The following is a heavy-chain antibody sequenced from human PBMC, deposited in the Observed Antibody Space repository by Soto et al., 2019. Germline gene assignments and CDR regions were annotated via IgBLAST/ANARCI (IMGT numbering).Heavy chain of an antibody. CDR3: AKDSRDSSSWYPPIDAFDI. CDR2: ISGSGGST. D-gene: IGHD6-13*01. V-gene: IGHV3-23*01. Sequence: GGSLRLSCAASGFTFSSYAMSWVRQAPGKGLEWVSAISGSGGSTYYADSVKGRFTISRDNSKNTLYLQMNSLRAEDTAVYYCAKDSRDSSSWYPPIDAFDIWGQGTMVTVSS. J-gene: IGHJ3*02. CDR1: GFTFSSYA.